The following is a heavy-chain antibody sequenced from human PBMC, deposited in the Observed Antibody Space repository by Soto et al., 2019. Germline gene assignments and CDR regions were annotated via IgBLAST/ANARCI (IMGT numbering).Heavy chain of an antibody. CDR1: GGTFSSYA. V-gene: IGHV1-69*13. J-gene: IGHJ6*02. CDR2: IIPIFGTA. Sequence: SVKVSCKASGGTFSSYAISWLRQAPGQGLEWMGGIIPIFGTANYAQKFQGRVTITADESTSTAYMELSSLRSEDTAVYYCARSGYCSGGSCYSHIYYYYYGMDVWGQGTTVTVSS. D-gene: IGHD2-15*01. CDR3: ARSGYCSGGSCYSHIYYYYYGMDV.